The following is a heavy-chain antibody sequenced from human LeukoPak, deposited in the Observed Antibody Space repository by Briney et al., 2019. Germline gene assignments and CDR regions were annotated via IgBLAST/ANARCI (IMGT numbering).Heavy chain of an antibody. CDR3: ARVLPNYIAVAGTDDAFDI. Sequence: SETLSLTCSVSGGSISSNYWSWLRQPPAKGLEWSGYIYYSGSTTYNPSLKRRATTSVDTTKDQSSLQLSSVTAAATAVYHCARVLPNYIAVAGTDDAFDIWGQGTMVTVSS. V-gene: IGHV4-59*01. CDR1: GGSISSNY. J-gene: IGHJ3*02. D-gene: IGHD6-19*01. CDR2: IYYSGST.